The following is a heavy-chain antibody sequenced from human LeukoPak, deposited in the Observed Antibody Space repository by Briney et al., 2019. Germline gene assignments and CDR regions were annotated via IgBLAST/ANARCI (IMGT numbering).Heavy chain of an antibody. CDR2: ISGSGGST. V-gene: IGHV3-23*01. J-gene: IGHJ4*02. Sequence: GGSLRLSSAAPAFTFSSYAMSWVRQAPGKGLEWVSAISGSGGSTYYADSVKVRFTISRDNSKNTLYLQMNSLRAEDTAVYYCAKELSRNRASYWGQGTLVTVSS. D-gene: IGHD1-14*01. CDR3: AKELSRNRASY. CDR1: AFTFSSYA.